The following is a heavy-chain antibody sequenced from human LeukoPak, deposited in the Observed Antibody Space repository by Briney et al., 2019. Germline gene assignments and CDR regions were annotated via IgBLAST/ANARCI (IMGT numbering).Heavy chain of an antibody. J-gene: IGHJ3*02. CDR3: ARDKNWGSGAFDI. V-gene: IGHV3-21*01. CDR2: ISIGSSYL. D-gene: IGHD7-27*01. Sequence: GGSLRLSCAASGFTFSSYSMIWVRQAPGKGLEWVSSISIGSSYLYYADSVKGRFTISRDNAKNSLYLRMNSLRAEDTAVYYCARDKNWGSGAFDIWGQGTMVTVSS. CDR1: GFTFSSYS.